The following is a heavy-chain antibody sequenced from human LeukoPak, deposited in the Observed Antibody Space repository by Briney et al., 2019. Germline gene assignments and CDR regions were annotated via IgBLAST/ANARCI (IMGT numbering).Heavy chain of an antibody. CDR2: MNPNSGNT. J-gene: IGHJ4*02. V-gene: IGHV1-8*03. Sequence: ASVKVSCKASGYTFTSYDINWVRQATGQGLEWMGWMNPNSGNTGYAQKFQGRATITRNTSISTAYMELSSLRSEDTAVYYCARVRGSGNYCPFDYWGQGTLVTVSS. CDR1: GYTFTSYD. CDR3: ARVRGSGNYCPFDY. D-gene: IGHD3-10*01.